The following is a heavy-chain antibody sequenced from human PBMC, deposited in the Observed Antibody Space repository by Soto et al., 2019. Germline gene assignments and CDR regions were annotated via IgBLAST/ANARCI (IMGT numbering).Heavy chain of an antibody. CDR2: INPNSGGT. CDR3: ARHNEYSSSWLFD. J-gene: IGHJ4*02. V-gene: IGHV1-2*02. Sequence: ASVKVSCKASGYTFTVYYIHWVRQAPGQGLEWMGWINPNSGGTNYAQKFQGRVTMTRDTSISTAYMELSRLRSDDTAVYYCARHNEYSSSWLFDWGQGTLVTVSS. D-gene: IGHD6-13*01. CDR1: GYTFTVYY.